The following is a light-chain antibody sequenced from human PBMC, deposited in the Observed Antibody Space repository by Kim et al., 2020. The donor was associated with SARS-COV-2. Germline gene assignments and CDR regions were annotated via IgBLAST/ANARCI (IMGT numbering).Light chain of an antibody. Sequence: ASVGDRVTITCRTSHDIRNVVGWYQQNPGSAPQRLIYGASRLQSGVPSRFSGSGSGTEFPLTISSQQPEVFATYFYLQHNTYPITFGQGTRLEIK. V-gene: IGKV1-17*01. J-gene: IGKJ5*01. CDR1: HDIRNV. CDR3: LQHNTYPIT. CDR2: GAS.